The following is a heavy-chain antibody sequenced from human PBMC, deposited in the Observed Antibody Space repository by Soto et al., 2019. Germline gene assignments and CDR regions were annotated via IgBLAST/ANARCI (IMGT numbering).Heavy chain of an antibody. CDR3: ARGYCSGGTCYSGNAFDI. D-gene: IGHD2-15*01. V-gene: IGHV3-74*01. CDR2: INGDGSST. Sequence: EVQLVESGGGLVQPGGSLRLSCAASGFTFSSYWMHWVRQAPGKGPVWVSRINGDGSSTSYADSVKGRFTISRDNAKNTLYLQMNSLRAEDTAVYYCARGYCSGGTCYSGNAFDIWGQGTMVTVSS. CDR1: GFTFSSYW. J-gene: IGHJ3*02.